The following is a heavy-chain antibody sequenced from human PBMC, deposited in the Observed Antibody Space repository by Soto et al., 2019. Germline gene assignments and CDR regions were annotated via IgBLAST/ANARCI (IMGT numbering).Heavy chain of an antibody. D-gene: IGHD3-3*01. J-gene: IGHJ5*02. Sequence: SETLSLTCTVSGGSISSYYWSWIRQPPGKGLEWIGYIYYSGSTNYNPSLKSRVTISVDTSKNQFSLKLSSVTAADTAVYYCARAGYYDFWSGYESWGQGTLVTV. CDR3: ARAGYYDFWSGYES. CDR1: GGSISSYY. V-gene: IGHV4-59*01. CDR2: IYYSGST.